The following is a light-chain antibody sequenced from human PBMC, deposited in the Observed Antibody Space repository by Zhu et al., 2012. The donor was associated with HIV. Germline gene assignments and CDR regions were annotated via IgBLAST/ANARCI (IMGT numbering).Light chain of an antibody. CDR2: GTS. V-gene: IGKV1-39*01. Sequence: DIQMTQSPSSLSVSVGDRVTITCRASQTVGQYLHWYQQKSGKAPKLLIYGTSNLQGGVPSRFSGSGFATDFTLTISSLQPEDFATYYCLQSYTIPYTFGQGT. CDR1: QTVGQY. J-gene: IGKJ2*01. CDR3: LQSYTIPYT.